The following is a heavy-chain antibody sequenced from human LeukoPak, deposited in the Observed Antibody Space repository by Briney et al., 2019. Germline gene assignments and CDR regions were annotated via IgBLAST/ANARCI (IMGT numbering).Heavy chain of an antibody. CDR2: ISGGGGST. J-gene: IGHJ4*02. V-gene: IGHV3-23*01. Sequence: GGSLRLSCAASGFTFSSYAMAWVRQAPGKGLEWVSGISGGGGSTYYADSVKGQFTISRDNSKNTLYLQMNSLRAEDTAVYYCAVDTKLVVVTAIRYWGQGTLVTVSS. CDR3: AVDTKLVVVTAIRY. CDR1: GFTFSSYA. D-gene: IGHD2-21*02.